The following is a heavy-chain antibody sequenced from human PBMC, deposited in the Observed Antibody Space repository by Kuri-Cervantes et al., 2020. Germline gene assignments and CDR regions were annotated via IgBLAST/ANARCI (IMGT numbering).Heavy chain of an antibody. CDR3: VKDTGARGDACDI. J-gene: IGHJ3*02. CDR2: ISWNSDSI. Sequence: SLKISCAAPGFIFDSYAMSWVRQVPGKGLEWVSVISWNSDSIGYAGSVRGRFSISRDNAKNCLYLQMNRLRADDTAVYYCVKDTGARGDACDIWGQGTMVTVSS. CDR1: GFIFDSYA. D-gene: IGHD3-10*01. V-gene: IGHV3-9*01.